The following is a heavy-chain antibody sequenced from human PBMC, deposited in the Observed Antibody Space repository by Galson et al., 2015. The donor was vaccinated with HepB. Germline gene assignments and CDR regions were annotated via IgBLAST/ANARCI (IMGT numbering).Heavy chain of an antibody. D-gene: IGHD6-13*01. CDR2: INWNGGST. CDR1: GIIFEDYG. Sequence: SLRLSCAASGIIFEDYGMNWVRQTPGKGLEWVSGINWNGGSTGYADSVKGRFTISRDNAENSLYLQMNSLRVEDTALYYCARGRSRPPYSSRWSDWYFDLWGRGTLVTVSS. CDR3: ARGRSRPPYSSRWSDWYFDL. V-gene: IGHV3-20*04. J-gene: IGHJ2*01.